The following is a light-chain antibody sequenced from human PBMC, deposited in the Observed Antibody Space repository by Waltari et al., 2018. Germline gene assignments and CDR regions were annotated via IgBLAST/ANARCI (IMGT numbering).Light chain of an antibody. V-gene: IGLV1-51*01. CDR1: SSDIGNNY. J-gene: IGLJ3*02. Sequence: QSVLTQPPSVSAAPGQKVTISCSGSSSDIGNNYVSWYQQLPGTAPKLLIYDNKKRPSGIPDRFSGSQSGTSATLGITGLQTGDEADYYCVTWDGSLSALFGGGTKLTVL. CDR3: VTWDGSLSAL. CDR2: DNK.